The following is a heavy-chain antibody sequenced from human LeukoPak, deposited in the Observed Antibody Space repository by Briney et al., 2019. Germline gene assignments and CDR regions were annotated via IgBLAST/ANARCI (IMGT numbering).Heavy chain of an antibody. CDR1: GVSISSYY. D-gene: IGHD2-2*02. V-gene: IGHV4-59*08. CDR3: ASSYCGSTNCYTGGEGAVDY. J-gene: IGHJ4*02. CDR2: ISHSGTT. Sequence: SETLSLTCTVSGVSISSYYWSWIRQSPGKGLEWVGYISHSGTTNYNPSLKSRVTISVDTSKNQFSLKLNSVTAADTAVYYCASSYCGSTNCYTGGEGAVDYWGQGTLVTVSS.